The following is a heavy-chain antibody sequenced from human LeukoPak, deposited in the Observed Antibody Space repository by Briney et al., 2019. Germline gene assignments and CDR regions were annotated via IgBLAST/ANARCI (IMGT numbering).Heavy chain of an antibody. CDR3: ARDNRLYSSSCHDN. CDR1: AGSISSSSYY. V-gene: IGHV4-39*07. CDR2: IYYSGTT. Sequence: PSPTLSFTCTVAAGSISSSSYYWGWLRPPPGKGREWIGSIYYSGTTYYNPSLKSRVTISVDTSKNQFSLKLSSVTAADTAVYYCARDNRLYSSSCHDNWGQGTLGTVSS. D-gene: IGHD6-13*01. J-gene: IGHJ4*02.